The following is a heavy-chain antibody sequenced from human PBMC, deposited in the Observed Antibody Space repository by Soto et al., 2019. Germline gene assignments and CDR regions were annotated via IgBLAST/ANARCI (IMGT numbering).Heavy chain of an antibody. V-gene: IGHV1-46*03. CDR3: ARDHVLLWFGESYYFDY. CDR2: INPSGGST. CDR1: GYTFTSYY. Sequence: ASVKVSCKASGYTFTSYYMHWVRQAPGQGLEWMGIINPSGGSTSYAQKFQGRVTMTRDTSTSTVYMELSSLRSEDTAVYYCARDHVLLWFGESYYFDYWGQGTLVTVSS. D-gene: IGHD3-10*01. J-gene: IGHJ4*02.